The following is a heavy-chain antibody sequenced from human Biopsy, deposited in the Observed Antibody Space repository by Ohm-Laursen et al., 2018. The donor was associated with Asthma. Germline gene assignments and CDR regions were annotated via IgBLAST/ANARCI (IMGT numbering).Heavy chain of an antibody. Sequence: RSLRLSCTASGFNFHNYGMNWVRRAPGKGLEWVAQILFDGRKINYPDSVKGRLTISRDNSRNMVYLQMNSLRPEDTAVYYCAKDRVAGRSYYFDYWGQGSLVSVSS. CDR3: AKDRVAGRSYYFDY. J-gene: IGHJ4*02. CDR1: GFNFHNYG. CDR2: ILFDGRKI. V-gene: IGHV3-30*18. D-gene: IGHD6-13*01.